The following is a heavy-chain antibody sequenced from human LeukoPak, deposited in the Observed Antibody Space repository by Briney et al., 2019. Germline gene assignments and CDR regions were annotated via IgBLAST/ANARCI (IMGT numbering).Heavy chain of an antibody. V-gene: IGHV4-4*02. CDR3: ARQSDRNGPGS. CDR1: GGSISSSNW. CDR2: VYHSGNT. D-gene: IGHD2-8*01. Sequence: SETLSLTCAVSGGSISSSNWWSWVRQPPGKGLEWIGEVYHSGNTNYNPSLKSRVTISVDKSKNQFSLNLSSVTAADTAVYYSARQSDRNGPGSWGQGTLVTVSS. J-gene: IGHJ4*02.